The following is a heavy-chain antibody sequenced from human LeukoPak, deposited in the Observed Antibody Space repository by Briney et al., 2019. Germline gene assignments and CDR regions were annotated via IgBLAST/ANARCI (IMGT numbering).Heavy chain of an antibody. CDR3: AKAYRAVRGGVGAFDI. D-gene: IGHD3-16*01. Sequence: GGSLRLSCAASGFTFSSYAMSWVRQAPGKGLEWVSAISGSGGSTHYADSVKGRFTISRDNSKNTLYLQMNSLRAEDTAVYYCAKAYRAVRGGVGAFDIWGQGTMVTVSS. CDR2: ISGSGGST. V-gene: IGHV3-23*01. J-gene: IGHJ3*02. CDR1: GFTFSSYA.